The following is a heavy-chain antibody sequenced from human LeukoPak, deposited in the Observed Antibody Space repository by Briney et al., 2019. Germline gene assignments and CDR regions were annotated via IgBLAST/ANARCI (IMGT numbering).Heavy chain of an antibody. V-gene: IGHV5-10-1*01. D-gene: IGHD3-10*01. J-gene: IGHJ4*02. CDR2: IDLSDSYT. CDR1: GYSFDNYW. CDR3: ARHYYGSGSYSHFDY. Sequence: GESLRISCKGSGYSFDNYWITWLRQMPGKGLEWMGKIDLSDSYTNYSPSFQGHVTISADKPISTAYLQWSSLKASDSAMYYCARHYYGSGSYSHFDYWGQGTLVTVSS.